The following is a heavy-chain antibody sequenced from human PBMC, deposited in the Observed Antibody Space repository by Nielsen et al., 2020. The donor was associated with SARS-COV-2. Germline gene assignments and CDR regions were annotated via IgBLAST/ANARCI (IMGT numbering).Heavy chain of an antibody. D-gene: IGHD3-10*01. J-gene: IGHJ6*02. CDR1: GYILTDLY. CDR2: VDPDEGGL. Sequence: SVKVSCNVSGYILTDLYIQWVRQAPGNGLEWMGGVDPDEGGLIYAPRFQGRVTMTDDTSTDTAYMELSGLTSDDTALYYCATDYRFMMLRVILGAAMDVWGQGTTVSVSS. V-gene: IGHV1-24*01. CDR3: ATDYRFMMLRVILGAAMDV.